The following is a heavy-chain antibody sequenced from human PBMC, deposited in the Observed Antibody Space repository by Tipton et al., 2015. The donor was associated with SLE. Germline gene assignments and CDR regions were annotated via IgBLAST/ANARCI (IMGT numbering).Heavy chain of an antibody. CDR1: GGPISNYY. CDR2: ISYSGST. V-gene: IGHV4-59*08. D-gene: IGHD2-2*01. J-gene: IGHJ6*03. Sequence: LRLSCTVSGGPISNYYWNWIRQPPGKGLEWIGYISYSGSTNYNPSLKSRVTISVDTSKNQFSLKLSSVTAADTAVYYCARGDMVVVPAAGGGYYYYMDVWGKGTTVTVSS. CDR3: ARGDMVVVPAAGGGYYYYMDV.